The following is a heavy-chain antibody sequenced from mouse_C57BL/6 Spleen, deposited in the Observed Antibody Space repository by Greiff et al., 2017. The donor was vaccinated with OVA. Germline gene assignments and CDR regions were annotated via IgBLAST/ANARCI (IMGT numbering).Heavy chain of an antibody. CDR1: GYTFTSYW. J-gene: IGHJ3*01. Sequence: QVQLQQSGAELVKPGASVKMSCKASGYTFTSYWITWVKQRPGQGLEWIGDIYPGSGSTNYNEKFKSKATLTVDTSSSTAYMQLSSLTSEDSAVYYCARGGGSSYGFAYWGQGTLVTVSA. CDR2: IYPGSGST. CDR3: ARGGGSSYGFAY. D-gene: IGHD1-1*01. V-gene: IGHV1-55*01.